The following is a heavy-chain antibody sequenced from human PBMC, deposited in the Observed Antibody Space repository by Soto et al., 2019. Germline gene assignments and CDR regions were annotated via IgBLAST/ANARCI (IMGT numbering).Heavy chain of an antibody. J-gene: IGHJ6*02. D-gene: IGHD2-15*01. Sequence: SETLSLTCSVSGYSVTSSDYYWAWIRQPPWKGLEWIGSMFYSGLTYYNPSLKSRVTLSVDTSKNQFSVRLNSVTAADTAVYYCAPLSVSLSGPYGIHVWGQGTTVTVSS. V-gene: IGHV4-39*01. CDR3: APLSVSLSGPYGIHV. CDR1: GYSVTSSDYY. CDR2: MFYSGLT.